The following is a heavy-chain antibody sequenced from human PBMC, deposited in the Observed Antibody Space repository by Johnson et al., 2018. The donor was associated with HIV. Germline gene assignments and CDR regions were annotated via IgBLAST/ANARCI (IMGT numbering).Heavy chain of an antibody. CDR3: ARVRWELPDDAFVI. J-gene: IGHJ3*02. D-gene: IGHD1-26*01. CDR1: GLSVSINY. V-gene: IGHV3-66*03. CDR2: IHSGGST. Sequence: VQLVESGGGLIQPGGSLRLSCAVSGLSVSINYITWVRQAPGKGLEWVSVIHSGGSTYYADSVEGRFTISRDNSKNTLYLQMNSLRAEDTAVYYCARVRWELPDDAFVIWGQGTMVTVSS.